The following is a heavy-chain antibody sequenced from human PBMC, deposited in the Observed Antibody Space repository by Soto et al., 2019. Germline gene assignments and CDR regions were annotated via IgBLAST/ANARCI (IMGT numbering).Heavy chain of an antibody. V-gene: IGHV4-34*01. J-gene: IGHJ4*02. Sequence: QVQLQQWGAGLLKPSETLSLTCAVYGGSFSGYYWSWIRQPPGKGLEWIGEINHSGSTNYNPSPKSRVTISVDTSKNQFSLKLSSVTAADTAVYYCARRGYSYEKKKRYYFDYWGQGTLVTVSS. CDR1: GGSFSGYY. CDR3: ARRGYSYEKKKRYYFDY. D-gene: IGHD5-18*01. CDR2: INHSGST.